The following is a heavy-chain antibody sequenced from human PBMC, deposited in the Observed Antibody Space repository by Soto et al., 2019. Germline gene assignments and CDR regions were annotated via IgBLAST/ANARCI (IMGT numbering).Heavy chain of an antibody. V-gene: IGHV3-21*01. D-gene: IGHD2-2*01. CDR3: ARDPSVLGTTSDY. CDR2: ISSSSSYI. J-gene: IGHJ4*02. CDR1: GFTFSSYS. Sequence: PGGSLRLCCAASGFTFSSYSMNWVRQAPGKGLEWVSSISSSSSYIYYADSVKGRFTISRDNAKNSLYLQMNSLRAEDTAVYYCARDPSVLGTTSDYWGQGTLVTVSS.